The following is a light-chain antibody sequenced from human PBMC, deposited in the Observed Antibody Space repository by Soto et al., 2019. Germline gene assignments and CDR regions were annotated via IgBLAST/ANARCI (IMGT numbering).Light chain of an antibody. J-gene: IGKJ2*01. CDR2: KAS. Sequence: DIQMTQSPSTLSASIGDRVTITCRASQSISNWLAWYQQKPGKAPKVLIYKASSLESGVPSTFSGSGSGTEFTLTISSLQPDDFAIYFSQQYNSYPYTFGQGTKLQIK. CDR3: QQYNSYPYT. CDR1: QSISNW. V-gene: IGKV1-5*03.